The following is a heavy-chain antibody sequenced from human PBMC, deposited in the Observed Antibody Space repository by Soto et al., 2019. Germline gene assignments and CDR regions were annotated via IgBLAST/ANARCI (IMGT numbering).Heavy chain of an antibody. CDR3: ARGACSSTSCYTLEYYYYGMDV. V-gene: IGHV1-69*13. D-gene: IGHD2-2*02. CDR1: GGTFSSYA. J-gene: IGHJ6*02. CDR2: IITIFGTA. Sequence: ASVKVSCKASGGTFSSYAISWVRQAPGQGLEWMGGIITIFGTANYAQKFQGRVTITADESTSTAYMELSSLRSEDTAVYYCARGACSSTSCYTLEYYYYGMDVWGQGTTVTVSS.